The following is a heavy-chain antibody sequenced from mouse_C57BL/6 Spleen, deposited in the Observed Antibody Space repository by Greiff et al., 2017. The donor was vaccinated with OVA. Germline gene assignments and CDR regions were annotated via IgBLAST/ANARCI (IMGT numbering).Heavy chain of an antibody. CDR1: GYTFTSYW. V-gene: IGHV1-53*01. CDR2: INPSNGGT. J-gene: IGHJ3*01. Sequence: VQLQQPGTELVKPGASVKLSCKASGYTFTSYWMHWVKQRPGQGLQWLGNINPSNGGTNYNEKFKSKATLTVDKSSSTAYMQLSSLTSEDSAVYYGARPPIYYDYDVGAYWGQGTLVTVSA. CDR3: ARPPIYYDYDVGAY. D-gene: IGHD2-4*01.